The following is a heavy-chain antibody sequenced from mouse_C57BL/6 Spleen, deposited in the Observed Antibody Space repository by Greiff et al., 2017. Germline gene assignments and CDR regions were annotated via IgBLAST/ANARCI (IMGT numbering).Heavy chain of an antibody. D-gene: IGHD2-4*01. J-gene: IGHJ2*01. CDR2: INPNNGGT. CDR3: ARSDDYGSFDY. V-gene: IGHV1-26*01. CDR1: GYTFTDYY. Sequence: VQLQQSGPELVKPGASVKISCKASGYTFTDYYMNWVKQSHGKSLEWIGDINPNNGGTSYNQKFKGKATLTVDKSSSTAYMELRSLTSEDSAVYYCARSDDYGSFDYWGQGTTLTVSS.